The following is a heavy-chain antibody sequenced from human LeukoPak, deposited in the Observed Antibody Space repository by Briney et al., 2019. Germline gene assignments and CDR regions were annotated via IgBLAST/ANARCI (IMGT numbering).Heavy chain of an antibody. J-gene: IGHJ3*02. V-gene: IGHV4-39*07. Sequence: SETLSLTCTVSGGSISSSSYYWGWIRQPPGKGLEWIGSIYYSGSTYYNPSLKSRVTISVDTSKNQFSLKLSSVTAADTAVYYCARDRPPAFDIWGQGTMDTVSS. CDR3: ARDRPPAFDI. CDR1: GGSISSSSYY. CDR2: IYYSGST.